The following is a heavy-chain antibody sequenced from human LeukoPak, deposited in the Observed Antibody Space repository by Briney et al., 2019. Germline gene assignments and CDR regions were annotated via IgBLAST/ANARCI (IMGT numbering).Heavy chain of an antibody. D-gene: IGHD3-3*01. CDR2: INPNSGGT. J-gene: IGHJ4*02. Sequence: ASVKVSCKASGYTFTGYYMHWVRQAPGQGLEWMGWINPNSGGTNYAQKFQGRVTMTRDTSISTAYMELSRLRSDDTAVYYCARTTYDFWSGYPDSFDYWGQGTLVTVSS. V-gene: IGHV1-2*02. CDR1: GYTFTGYY. CDR3: ARTTYDFWSGYPDSFDY.